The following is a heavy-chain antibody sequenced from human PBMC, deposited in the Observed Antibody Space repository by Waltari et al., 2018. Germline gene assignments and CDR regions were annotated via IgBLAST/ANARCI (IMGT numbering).Heavy chain of an antibody. Sequence: QVQLVESGGGVVQPGMSLRLSCAASGFSLSPFGMHWVRQAPGKGWGWVAFDSFDGSTTYYADSWRGRFTISRDNSKNTLYLDINTLRVDDTAIYYCAKDAFGNTYLDHWGQGTLVTVSS. CDR2: DSFDGSTT. CDR1: GFSLSPFG. D-gene: IGHD3-10*01. J-gene: IGHJ5*02. CDR3: AKDAFGNTYLDH. V-gene: IGHV3-30*02.